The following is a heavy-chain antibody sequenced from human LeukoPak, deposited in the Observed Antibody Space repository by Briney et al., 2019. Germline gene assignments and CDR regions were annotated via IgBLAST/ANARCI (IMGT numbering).Heavy chain of an antibody. V-gene: IGHV1-3*03. J-gene: IGHJ3*02. CDR3: ARGQARKHYFRSGTFYNREDHAFDI. Sequence: ASVKVSCKASGHTLTNYAVHWVRQAPGQRLEWRGWINVGNGKTKYSQEFQGRVTITRDTSASIAYMDLSSLRSEDMAVYYCARGQARKHYFRSGTFYNREDHAFDIWGQGTMVTVSS. D-gene: IGHD3-10*01. CDR1: GHTLTNYA. CDR2: INVGNGKT.